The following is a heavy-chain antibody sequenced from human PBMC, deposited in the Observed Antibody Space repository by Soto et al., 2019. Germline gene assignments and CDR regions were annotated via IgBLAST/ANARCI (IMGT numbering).Heavy chain of an antibody. CDR1: GFTFSSYG. V-gene: IGHV3-33*01. Sequence: VQLVESGGGVVQPGRSLRLSCAASGFTFSSYGMHWVRQAPGKGLEWVAVIWYDGSNKYYADSVKGRFTISRDNSKNTLYLQMNSLRAEDTAVYYCARDIYYYDSSGNLDYWGQGTLVTVSS. CDR3: ARDIYYYDSSGNLDY. J-gene: IGHJ4*02. CDR2: IWYDGSNK. D-gene: IGHD3-22*01.